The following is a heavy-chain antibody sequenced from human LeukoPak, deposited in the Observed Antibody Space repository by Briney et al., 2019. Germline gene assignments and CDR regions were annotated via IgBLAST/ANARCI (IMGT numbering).Heavy chain of an antibody. J-gene: IGHJ4*02. CDR3: ARDSKDFWSGYYDY. CDR1: GYTFTGYY. CDR2: INPNSGGT. D-gene: IGHD3-3*01. Sequence: GASVKVSCKASGYTFTGYYMHWVRQAPGQGLEWMGWINPNSGGTNYAQKFQGRVTMTRDTSISTAYMELSRLRSDDTAVYYCARDSKDFWSGYYDYWGQGTLVTVSS. V-gene: IGHV1-2*02.